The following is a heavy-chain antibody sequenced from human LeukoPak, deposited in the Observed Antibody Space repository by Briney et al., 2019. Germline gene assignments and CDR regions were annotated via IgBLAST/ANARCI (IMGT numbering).Heavy chain of an antibody. D-gene: IGHD2-8*01. V-gene: IGHV3-74*01. J-gene: IGHJ6*03. CDR3: ARGGPRRYCTNGVCYHYYYYMDV. CDR2: INSDGSST. CDR1: GFTFSSYW. Sequence: GGSLRLSCAASGFTFSSYWMHWVRQAPGKGLVWVSRINSDGSSTSYADSVKGRFTISRDNAKNTLYLQMNSLRAEDTAVYYCARGGPRRYCTNGVCYHYYYYMDVWGKGTTVTVSS.